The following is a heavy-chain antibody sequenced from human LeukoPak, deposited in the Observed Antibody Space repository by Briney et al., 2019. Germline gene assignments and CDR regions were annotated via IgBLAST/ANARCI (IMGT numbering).Heavy chain of an antibody. CDR3: ARGPMVRGLITYAEYLQH. CDR2: INTRGGSI. CDR1: GYTFTSYY. J-gene: IGHJ1*01. D-gene: IGHD3-10*01. Sequence: ASVKVSCKASGYTFTSYYIHWVRQAPGQGLDWMGIINTRGGSISYAQNFQGRVTITADESTATAYMELSSLKSEDTAVYYCARGPMVRGLITYAEYLQHWGQGTLVTVSS. V-gene: IGHV1-46*01.